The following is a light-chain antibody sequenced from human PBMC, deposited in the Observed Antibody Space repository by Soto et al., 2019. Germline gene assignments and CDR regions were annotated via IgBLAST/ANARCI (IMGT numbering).Light chain of an antibody. J-gene: IGLJ3*02. Sequence: QSALTQPASVSGSPGQSITFSCTGTSSDVGGYNLVSWYQQYPGKAPKLMIYEGDKRPSGVSNRFSASKSGNTASLTISGLQGEDEADYYCCSYAGSSTLVFGGGTKLTVL. V-gene: IGLV2-23*01. CDR2: EGD. CDR1: SSDVGGYNL. CDR3: CSYAGSSTLV.